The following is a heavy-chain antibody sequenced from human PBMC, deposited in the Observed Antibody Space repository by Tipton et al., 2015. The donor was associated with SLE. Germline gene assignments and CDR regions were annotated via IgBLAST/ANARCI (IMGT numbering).Heavy chain of an antibody. CDR3: ARDSIYYDILTGYYDNDYYYGMDV. CDR2: IYTSGST. J-gene: IGHJ6*02. V-gene: IGHV4-4*07. CDR1: GGSFSGYY. D-gene: IGHD3-9*01. Sequence: TLSLTCAVYGGSFSGYYWSWIRQPAGKGLEWIGRIYTSGSTNYNPSLKSRVTMSVDTSKNQFSLKLSSVTAADTAVYYCARDSIYYDILTGYYDNDYYYGMDVWGQGTTVTVSS.